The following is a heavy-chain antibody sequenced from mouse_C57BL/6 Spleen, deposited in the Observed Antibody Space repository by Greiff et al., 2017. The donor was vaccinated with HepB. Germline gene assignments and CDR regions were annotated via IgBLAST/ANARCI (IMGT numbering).Heavy chain of an antibody. CDR1: GFTFSSYA. CDR2: ISSGGDYI. CDR3: TRNWDGFDY. Sequence: EVKLQESGEGLVKPGGSLKLSCAASGFTFSSYAMSWVRQTPEKRLEWVAYISSGGDYIYYADTVKGRFTISRDNARNTLYLQMSSLKSEDTAMYYCTRNWDGFDYWGQGTTLTVSS. J-gene: IGHJ2*01. V-gene: IGHV5-9-1*02. D-gene: IGHD4-1*01.